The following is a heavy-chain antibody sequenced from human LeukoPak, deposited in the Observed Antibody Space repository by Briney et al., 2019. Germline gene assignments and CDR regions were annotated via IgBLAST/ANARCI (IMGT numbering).Heavy chain of an antibody. CDR1: GFTFSNAW. D-gene: IGHD3-10*02. J-gene: IGHJ4*02. Sequence: GGSLRLSCAASGFTFSNAWMSWVRQAPGKGLEWVGRIKSKTDRGTTDYAAPVKGRFTISRDDSNNTLYLQMNRLKTEDTAVYYCTTYPHYYVSYFDYWGQGTLVTVSS. CDR2: IKSKTDRGTT. V-gene: IGHV3-15*01. CDR3: TTYPHYYVSYFDY.